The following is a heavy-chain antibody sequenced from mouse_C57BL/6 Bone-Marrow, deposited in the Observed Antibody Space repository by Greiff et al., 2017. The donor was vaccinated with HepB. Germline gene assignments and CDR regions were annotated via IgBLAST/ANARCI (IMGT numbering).Heavy chain of an antibody. J-gene: IGHJ4*01. Sequence: VQLQQPGAELVMPGASVKLSCKASGYTFTSYWMHWVKQRPGQGLEWIGEIDPSDSYTNYNQKFKGKSTLTVDKSSSTAYMQLSSLTSEDSAVYYCARGYDVYLYYYAMDYWGQGTSVTVSS. D-gene: IGHD2-3*01. CDR3: ARGYDVYLYYYAMDY. CDR2: IDPSDSYT. CDR1: GYTFTSYW. V-gene: IGHV1-69*01.